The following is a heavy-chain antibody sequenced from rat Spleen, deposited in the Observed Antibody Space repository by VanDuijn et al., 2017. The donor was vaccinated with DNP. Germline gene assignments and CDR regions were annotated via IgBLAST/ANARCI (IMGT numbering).Heavy chain of an antibody. CDR1: GFTFTNFY. CDR2: ISTRGTRT. J-gene: IGHJ4*01. D-gene: IGHD1-11*01. V-gene: IGHV5-27*01. Sequence: EVQLVESGGGLVQPGGSLKLSCAASGFTFTNFYMAWVRQPPKKGLEWVATISTRGTRTYYPDSVKGRFTISRDNVKSSLYLQMSSLRSEDTATYYCTTFEGTNAWGQGTSVTVSS. CDR3: TTFEGTNA.